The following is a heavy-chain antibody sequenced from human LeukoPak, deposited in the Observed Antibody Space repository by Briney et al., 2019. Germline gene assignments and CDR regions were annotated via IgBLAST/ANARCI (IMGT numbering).Heavy chain of an antibody. V-gene: IGHV4-59*08. Sequence: PSETLSLTCTVSGGSISSYYWSWIRQPPGKGLEWIGYMYYSGSTNYNPSLKSRVTISVDTSKNQFSLKLSSVTAADTAVYYCVRLSGITMIVVVISDAFDIWGQGTMVTVSS. J-gene: IGHJ3*02. CDR1: GGSISSYY. D-gene: IGHD3-22*01. CDR3: VRLSGITMIVVVISDAFDI. CDR2: MYYSGST.